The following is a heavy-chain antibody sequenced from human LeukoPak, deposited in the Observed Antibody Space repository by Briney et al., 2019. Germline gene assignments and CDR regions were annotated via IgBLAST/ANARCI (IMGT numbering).Heavy chain of an antibody. J-gene: IGHJ4*02. CDR3: ARDPHIAAAGTIFDY. D-gene: IGHD6-13*01. CDR2: ISSSSTTR. V-gene: IGHV3-48*02. CDR1: GFTFSSCI. Sequence: PGGSLRLSCVVSGFTFSSCIMNWVRQAPGKGLEWVSYISSSSTTRYYADSVKGRFTISRDNAKNSLYLQMNSLRDEDSAVYYCARDPHIAAAGTIFDYWGQGTLVTVSS.